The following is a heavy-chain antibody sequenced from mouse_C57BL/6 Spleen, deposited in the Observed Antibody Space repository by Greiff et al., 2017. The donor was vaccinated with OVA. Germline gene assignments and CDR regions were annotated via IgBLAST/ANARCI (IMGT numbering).Heavy chain of an antibody. CDR2: INPSTGGT. J-gene: IGHJ3*01. Sequence: VQLKQSGPELVKPGASVKISCKASGYSFTGYYMNWVKQSPEKSLEWIGEINPSTGGTTYNQKFKAKATLTVDKSSSTAYMQLKSLTSEDSAVYYCASPYYGSSYAFAYWGQGTLVTVSA. D-gene: IGHD1-1*01. V-gene: IGHV1-42*01. CDR1: GYSFTGYY. CDR3: ASPYYGSSYAFAY.